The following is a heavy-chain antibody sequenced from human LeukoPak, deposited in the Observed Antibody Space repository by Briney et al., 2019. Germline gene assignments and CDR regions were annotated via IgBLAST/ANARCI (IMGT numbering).Heavy chain of an antibody. CDR3: ARVFDIPTSYYGMDV. D-gene: IGHD3-10*02. CDR1: GFTFSSYA. Sequence: PGGSLRLSCAASGFTFSSYAMSWVRQAPGKGLEWVSAISGSGGSTYYADSVKGRFTISRDNAKNSLYLQMNSLRAEDTAVYYCARVFDIPTSYYGMDVWGQGTTVTVSS. J-gene: IGHJ6*02. V-gene: IGHV3-23*01. CDR2: ISGSGGST.